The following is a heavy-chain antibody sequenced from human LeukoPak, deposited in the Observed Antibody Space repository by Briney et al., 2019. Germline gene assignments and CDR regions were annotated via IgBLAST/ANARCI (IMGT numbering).Heavy chain of an antibody. CDR1: GYTLTELS. D-gene: IGHD3-10*01. Sequence: ASVKVSCKVSGYTLTELSMHWVRQAPGKGLEWMGGFDPKDGETIYAQKFQGRVTMTEDTSTDTAYMELSSLRSEDTAVYYCATTPLPMVRGVIRYYYGMDVWGQGTTVTVSS. CDR2: FDPKDGET. V-gene: IGHV1-24*01. CDR3: ATTPLPMVRGVIRYYYGMDV. J-gene: IGHJ6*02.